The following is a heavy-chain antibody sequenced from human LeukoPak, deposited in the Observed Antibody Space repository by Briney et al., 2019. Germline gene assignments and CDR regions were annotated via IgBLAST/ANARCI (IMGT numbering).Heavy chain of an antibody. CDR1: GFTFSSSW. Sequence: GGSLRLSCAASGFTFSSSWMSWVRQAPGMGLEWVANIKQDGREKYYVDSVKGRFTISRDNAKNSLYLQMNSLRAEDTAVYYCARDVGLVPAAPGTMDVWGQGTTVTVSS. J-gene: IGHJ6*02. D-gene: IGHD2-2*01. CDR2: IKQDGREK. CDR3: ARDVGLVPAAPGTMDV. V-gene: IGHV3-7*01.